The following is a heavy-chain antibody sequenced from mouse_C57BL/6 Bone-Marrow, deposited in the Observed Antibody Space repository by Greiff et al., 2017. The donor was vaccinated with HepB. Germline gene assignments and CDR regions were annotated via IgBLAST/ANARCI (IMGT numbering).Heavy chain of an antibody. CDR2: IDPSDSYT. D-gene: IGHD4-1*01. CDR3: ARSGIMRCAY. J-gene: IGHJ3*01. CDR1: GYTFTSYW. Sequence: VQLQQPGAELVMPGASVKLSCKASGYTFTSYWMHWVKQRPGQGLEWIGEIDPSDSYTNYNQQFKGKSTLTVDKSSSTAYMQLSSLTSEDSAVYYCARSGIMRCAYWGQGTLVTVSA. V-gene: IGHV1-69*01.